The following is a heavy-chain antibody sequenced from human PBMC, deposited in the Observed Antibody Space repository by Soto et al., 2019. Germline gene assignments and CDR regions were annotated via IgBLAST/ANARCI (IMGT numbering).Heavy chain of an antibody. V-gene: IGHV1-69*06. J-gene: IGHJ4*02. D-gene: IGHD1-26*01. CDR3: ARGGGVGATTGWD. CDR2: IIPIFGTA. Sequence: QVQLVQSGAEVKKPGSSVKVSCKASGGTFSNYAISWVRQAPGQGLEWMGGIIPIFGTANYAQKFQGRVTITADISKSTAYMARSSLRSGDTAVYYCARGGGVGATTGWDWGQGTLVTVSS. CDR1: GGTFSNYA.